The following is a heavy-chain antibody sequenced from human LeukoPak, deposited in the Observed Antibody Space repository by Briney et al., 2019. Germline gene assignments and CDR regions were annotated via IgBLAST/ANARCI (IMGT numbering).Heavy chain of an antibody. D-gene: IGHD5/OR15-5a*01. CDR2: INTYSGGT. V-gene: IGHV1-2*02. Sequence: ASVTVSCKSSGYTFTDYYIHWVRQAPGQGLEWVAWINTYSGGTDYAQKFQGGFTVSRDTSISTAYMELNSLRSDDTAVYYCARDRDHVYDFWGQGTLVTVSS. CDR1: GYTFTDYY. CDR3: ARDRDHVYDF. J-gene: IGHJ4*02.